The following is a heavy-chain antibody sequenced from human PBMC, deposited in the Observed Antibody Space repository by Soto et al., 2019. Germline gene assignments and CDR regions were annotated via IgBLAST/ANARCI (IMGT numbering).Heavy chain of an antibody. CDR2: IYYSGST. CDR1: GGSISSGGYY. Sequence: QVRLQESGPGLVKPSQTLSLTCTVSGGSISSGGYYWSWIRQHPGKGLEWIGYIYYSGSTYYNPSLKSRVTISVDTSKNQFSLKLSSVTAADTAVYYCARGGSANYYYYYMDVWGKGTTVTVSS. J-gene: IGHJ6*03. CDR3: ARGGSANYYYYYMDV. V-gene: IGHV4-31*03. D-gene: IGHD3-10*01.